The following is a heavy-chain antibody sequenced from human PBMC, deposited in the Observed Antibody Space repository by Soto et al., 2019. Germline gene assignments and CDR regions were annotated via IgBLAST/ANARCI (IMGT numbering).Heavy chain of an antibody. Sequence: ASVKVSCKASGYTFTSYDINWVRQATGQGREWMGWMNPNSGNTGYAQKFQGRVAMTRNTSISTAYMELSSLRSGDTAVYYCARGLGYCSSTSCYTVYYYYGMDVWGQGXTVPVYS. CDR3: ARGLGYCSSTSCYTVYYYYGMDV. V-gene: IGHV1-8*01. J-gene: IGHJ6*02. D-gene: IGHD2-2*02. CDR2: MNPNSGNT. CDR1: GYTFTSYD.